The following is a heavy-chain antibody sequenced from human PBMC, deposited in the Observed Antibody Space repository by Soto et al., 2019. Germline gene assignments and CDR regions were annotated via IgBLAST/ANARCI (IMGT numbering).Heavy chain of an antibody. J-gene: IGHJ3*02. Sequence: ASVKVSCKASGGTFSSYAISWVRQAPGQGLEWMGGIIPIFGTANYAQKFQGRVTITADKSTSTAYMELGSLRSEDTAVYYCASSEIVVVVAATPGAFDIWGQGTMVTVSS. CDR2: IIPIFGTA. V-gene: IGHV1-69*06. CDR3: ASSEIVVVVAATPGAFDI. D-gene: IGHD2-15*01. CDR1: GGTFSSYA.